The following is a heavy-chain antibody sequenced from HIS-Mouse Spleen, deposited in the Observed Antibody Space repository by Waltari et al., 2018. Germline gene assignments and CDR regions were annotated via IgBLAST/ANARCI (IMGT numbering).Heavy chain of an antibody. Sequence: QLQLQESGPGLVKPSETLSLTCPVSGCSISSSSSYWGWFRQPPGKGLEWIGSIYYSGSTYYNPSLKSRVTISVDTSKNQFSLKLSSVTAADTAVYYCAREIPYSSSWYDWYFDLWGRGTLVTVSS. J-gene: IGHJ2*01. CDR3: AREIPYSSSWYDWYFDL. V-gene: IGHV4-39*07. CDR2: IYYSGST. CDR1: GCSISSSSSY. D-gene: IGHD6-13*01.